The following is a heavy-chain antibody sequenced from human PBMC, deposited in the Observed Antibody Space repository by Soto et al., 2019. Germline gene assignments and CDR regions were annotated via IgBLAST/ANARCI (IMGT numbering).Heavy chain of an antibody. D-gene: IGHD6-13*01. J-gene: IGHJ4*02. CDR3: ARFLGIAAAGGFDY. CDR1: GGSISSSSYY. V-gene: IGHV4-39*01. CDR2: IYYSGST. Sequence: KTSETLSLTCTVSGGSISSSSYYWGWIRQPPGKGLEWIGSIYYSGSTYYNPSLKSRVTISVDTSKNQFSLKLSSVTAADTAVYYCARFLGIAAAGGFDYWGQGTLVTVSS.